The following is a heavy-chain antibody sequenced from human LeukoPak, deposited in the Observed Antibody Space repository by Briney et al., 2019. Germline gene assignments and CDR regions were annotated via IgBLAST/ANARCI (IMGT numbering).Heavy chain of an antibody. Sequence: SETLSLTCTVSGGSISSYYWSWIRQPPGKGLEWIGYIYYSGSTNYNPSLKSRVTISVDTSKNQFSLKLSSVTAADTAVYYCARADVVAAGGDDYWGQGTLVTVSS. D-gene: IGHD2-15*01. CDR2: IYYSGST. CDR1: GGSISSYY. J-gene: IGHJ4*02. CDR3: ARADVVAAGGDDY. V-gene: IGHV4-59*08.